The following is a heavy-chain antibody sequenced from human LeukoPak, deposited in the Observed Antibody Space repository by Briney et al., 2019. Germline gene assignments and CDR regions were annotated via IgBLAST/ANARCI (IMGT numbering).Heavy chain of an antibody. CDR3: ARAYSSGWYAWFDP. V-gene: IGHV1-8*01. D-gene: IGHD6-19*01. J-gene: IGHJ5*02. CDR1: GYTFTSYD. Sequence: GASVKVSCKASGYTFTSYDINWVRQATGQGLEWMGWMNPNSGNTGYAQNFQGRVTMIRNTSISTAYMELSSLRSEDTAVYYCARAYSSGWYAWFDPWGQGTLVTVSS. CDR2: MNPNSGNT.